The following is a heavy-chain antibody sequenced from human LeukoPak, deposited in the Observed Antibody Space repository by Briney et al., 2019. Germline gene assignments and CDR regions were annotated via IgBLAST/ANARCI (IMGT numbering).Heavy chain of an antibody. CDR1: GYTFTGYY. CDR2: INPNSGGT. J-gene: IGHJ4*02. D-gene: IGHD1-26*01. CDR3: ARVRVGATSIDY. Sequence: ASVKVSCKASGYTFTGYYMHLVRQAPGQGLEWMGWINPNSGGTNYAQKFQGRVTMTRDTSISTAYMELSRLRSDDTAVYYCARVRVGATSIDYWGQGTLVTVSS. V-gene: IGHV1-2*02.